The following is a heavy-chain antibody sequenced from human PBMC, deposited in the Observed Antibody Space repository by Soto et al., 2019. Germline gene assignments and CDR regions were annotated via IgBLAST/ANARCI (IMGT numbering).Heavy chain of an antibody. Sequence: QVQLVQSGAEVKKPGSSVKVSCKASGGTFSSYTISWVRQAPGQGLEWMGRIIPILGIANYAQKFQGRVTITADKPTSTAYMGLSSLRSEDTAVYYCAREGGVYYGSGSYLDWGQGTLVTVSS. CDR3: AREGGVYYGSGSYLD. J-gene: IGHJ4*02. CDR2: IIPILGIA. CDR1: GGTFSSYT. V-gene: IGHV1-69*08. D-gene: IGHD3-10*01.